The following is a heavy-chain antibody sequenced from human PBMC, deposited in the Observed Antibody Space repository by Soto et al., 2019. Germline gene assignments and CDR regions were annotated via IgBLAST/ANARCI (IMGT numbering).Heavy chain of an antibody. CDR3: AKSSVEQQLVRGTGYYGMDV. J-gene: IGHJ6*02. CDR2: ISYDGSNK. CDR1: GFTFSSYG. V-gene: IGHV3-30*18. Sequence: QVQLVESGGGVVQPGRSLRLSCAASGFTFSSYGMHWVRQAPGKGLEWVAVISYDGSNKYYADSVKGRFTISRDNSKNTLYLQMNNLRADDTAVYYGAKSSVEQQLVRGTGYYGMDVWGQGTTVTVSS. D-gene: IGHD6-13*01.